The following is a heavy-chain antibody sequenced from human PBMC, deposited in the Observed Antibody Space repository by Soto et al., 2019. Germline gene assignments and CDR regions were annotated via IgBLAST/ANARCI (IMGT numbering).Heavy chain of an antibody. CDR3: ARIVRYFGELETYNWFDP. Sequence: QVTLQESGPVLVKPTETLTLTCTVSGFSLSNARMGVTWIRQPPGRALEWLAHIFSSDEKSYITSLESRLTISKDTPKSQVVLIMTNMDPVDTATYYCARIVRYFGELETYNWFDPWGQGTLVTVSS. V-gene: IGHV2-26*01. CDR2: IFSSDEK. D-gene: IGHD3-10*01. J-gene: IGHJ5*02. CDR1: GFSLSNARMG.